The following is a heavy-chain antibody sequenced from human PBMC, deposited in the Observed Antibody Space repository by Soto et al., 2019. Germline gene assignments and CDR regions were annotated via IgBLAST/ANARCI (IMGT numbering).Heavy chain of an antibody. J-gene: IGHJ4*02. CDR2: FDPEDGET. CDR1: GYTHTELS. V-gene: IGHV1-24*01. D-gene: IGHD3-9*01. Sequence: ASVKVSCKVSGYTHTELSMHWVRQAPGKGLEWMGVFDPEDGETIYAQKFQGRVTMTEDTSTNTAYMELSSLRSEDTAVYYCARVLKGFDWNHFDYWGQGTLVTVSS. CDR3: ARVLKGFDWNHFDY.